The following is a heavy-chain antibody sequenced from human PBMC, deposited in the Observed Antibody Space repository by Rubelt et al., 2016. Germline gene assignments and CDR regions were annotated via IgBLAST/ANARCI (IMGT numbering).Heavy chain of an antibody. Sequence: VSSNYMSWVRQAPGKGLEWVSVIYSGGSTFYADSVKGRFTISRDNAKNSLYLQMNSLRAEDTAVYYCAREMWIQLWFPGWGQGTLVTVSS. CDR1: VSSNY. D-gene: IGHD5-18*01. J-gene: IGHJ4*02. CDR3: AREMWIQLWFPG. V-gene: IGHV3-53*01. CDR2: IYSGGST.